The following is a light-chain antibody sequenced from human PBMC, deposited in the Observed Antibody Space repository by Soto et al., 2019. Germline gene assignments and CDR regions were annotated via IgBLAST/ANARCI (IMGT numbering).Light chain of an antibody. J-gene: IGLJ2*01. CDR1: SSNIGNNY. CDR2: DND. CDR3: ATWDRSLSVGV. V-gene: IGLV1-51*01. Sequence: QSVLTQPPSVSAAPGQKVTISCSGSSSNIGNNYVFWYQQLPGTAPKLLIYDNDKRPSGIPDRFSGSKSGTSATLGITGLQNGEEADYYCATWDRSLSVGVFGGGTKLTVL.